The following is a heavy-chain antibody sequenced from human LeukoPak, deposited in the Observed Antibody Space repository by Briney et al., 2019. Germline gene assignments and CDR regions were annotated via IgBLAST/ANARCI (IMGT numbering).Heavy chain of an antibody. V-gene: IGHV3-30-3*01. CDR3: ARDFFLVSYYYDSSGYGFDY. D-gene: IGHD3-22*01. Sequence: GGSLRLSCAASGFTFSSYAMHWVRQAPGKGLEWVAVISYDGSNKYYADSVKGRFTISRDNSKNTLYLQMNSLRAEDTAVYYCARDFFLVSYYYDSSGYGFDYWGQGTLATVSS. CDR2: ISYDGSNK. J-gene: IGHJ4*02. CDR1: GFTFSSYA.